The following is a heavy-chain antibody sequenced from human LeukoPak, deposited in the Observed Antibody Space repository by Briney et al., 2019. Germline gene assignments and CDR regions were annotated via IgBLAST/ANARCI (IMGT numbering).Heavy chain of an antibody. V-gene: IGHV3-7*01. CDR3: ARLHDNGGTYFDY. Sequence: GGSLRLSCAASGFTFGKSWMSWVRQAPGKGLEWVANVNDDAKEKYYVDSVKGRFTISRDNAKNSLYLQMNSLRAEDTAVYYCARLHDNGGTYFDYWGPGTLVTVS. CDR2: VNDDAKEK. J-gene: IGHJ4*02. CDR1: GFTFGKSW. D-gene: IGHD3-16*01.